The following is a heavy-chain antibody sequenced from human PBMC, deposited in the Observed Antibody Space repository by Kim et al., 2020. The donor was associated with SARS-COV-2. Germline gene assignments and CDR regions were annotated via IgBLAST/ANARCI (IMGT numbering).Heavy chain of an antibody. D-gene: IGHD3-16*01. CDR2: IRGGGAVT. Sequence: GGSLRLSCAASGFTFSNYAMSWVRQAPGKGLEWVSYIRGGGAVTHYAGSVKGRCTISRDNFKNTLYQQVDSLRAEDTAVYYCAKCHSDWGNDAFDIWGLGTMVTVSS. V-gene: IGHV3-23*01. CDR1: GFTFSNYA. J-gene: IGHJ3*02. CDR3: AKCHSDWGNDAFDI.